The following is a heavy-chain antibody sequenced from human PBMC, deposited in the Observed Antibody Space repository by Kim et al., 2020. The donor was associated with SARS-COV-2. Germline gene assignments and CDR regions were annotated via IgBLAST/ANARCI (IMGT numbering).Heavy chain of an antibody. CDR3: AKVGSNMAVGFLDG. J-gene: IGHJ4*02. Sequence: GGSLRLSCAASGLTFSNYGMSWVRQAPGKGLEWVSGISGNGGTTEYADSVKGRFTLSRYNSKNMVYLQMKSLRPADTAVYYCAKVGSNMAVGFLDGWGQGTLVRVSS. CDR2: ISGNGGTT. V-gene: IGHV3-23*01. CDR1: GLTFSNYG. D-gene: IGHD6-19*01.